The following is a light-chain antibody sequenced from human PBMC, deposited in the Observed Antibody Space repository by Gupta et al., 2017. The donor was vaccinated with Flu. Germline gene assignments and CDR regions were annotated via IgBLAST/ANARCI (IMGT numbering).Light chain of an antibody. CDR2: EVS. CDR3: SSYTNTKHRVV. Sequence: ITTYCTGSRSDVGGYKYVSWYQQQAGTAPQLLSFEVSKRPSGVSDRFSGSKSGNTAALTISGLQAEDEADYYCSSYTNTKHRVVFGGGTKLTVL. J-gene: IGLJ2*01. CDR1: RSDVGGYKY. V-gene: IGLV2-14*01.